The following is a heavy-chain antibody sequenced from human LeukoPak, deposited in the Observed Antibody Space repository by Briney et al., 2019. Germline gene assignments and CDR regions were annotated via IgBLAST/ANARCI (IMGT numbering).Heavy chain of an antibody. J-gene: IGHJ4*02. V-gene: IGHV4-4*02. CDR2: IYHSGST. CDR3: ARTSGNYLYFFDY. D-gene: IGHD1-26*01. Sequence: SEPLSLTCAVSGASISSTNWWNWVRQPPGKGLEWIGEIYHSGSTNYNPSLKSRVTILVDKSKNQFSLKLSSVTAADTAVYYCARTSGNYLYFFDYWGQGTLVTVSS. CDR1: GASISSTNW.